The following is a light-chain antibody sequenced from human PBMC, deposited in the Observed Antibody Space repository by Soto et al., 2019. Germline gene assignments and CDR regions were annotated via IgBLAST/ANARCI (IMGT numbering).Light chain of an antibody. V-gene: IGKV3-20*01. Sequence: EIVLTPSPGTLSFSPVEISTLLCRSSQFIHSRFLAWYQQKPGQAPRLLIYGASSRATGIPDRFSGGGSGTDFTLTITPLEPDDFVVYFCQQYDSSPITFGQGTRGRL. CDR3: QQYDSSPIT. CDR1: QFIHSRF. J-gene: IGKJ5*01. CDR2: GAS.